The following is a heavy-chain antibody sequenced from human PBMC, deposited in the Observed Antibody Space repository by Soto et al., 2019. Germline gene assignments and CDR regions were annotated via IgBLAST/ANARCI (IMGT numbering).Heavy chain of an antibody. CDR1: GDSFSSYS. D-gene: IGHD1-26*01. CDR3: ARGVTSWSFPTFDH. V-gene: IGHV1-69*15. Sequence: QVQLVQSGAEVKEPGSSVRVSCKASGDSFSSYSFSWVRQAPGQGLEWMGRFSPIFGTANYAQNFLLRLTITADESTSQADMALGSLTLEDTAVYYCARGVTSWSFPTFDHWRQGPLVTVSP. J-gene: IGHJ4*02. CDR2: FSPIFGTA.